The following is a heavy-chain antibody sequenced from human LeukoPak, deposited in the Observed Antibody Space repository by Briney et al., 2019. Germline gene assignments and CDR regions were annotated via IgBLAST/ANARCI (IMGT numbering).Heavy chain of an antibody. J-gene: IGHJ4*02. V-gene: IGHV1-46*01. D-gene: IGHD1-7*01. CDR3: AREDNWNYYFDY. CDR2: INPSGGST. Sequence: ASVKVSCKASGYTFTSYYMHWVRQAPGQGLEWMGIINPSGGSTSYAQKFQGRVTMTRDMSTSTVYMELSSLRSEDTAVYYCAREDNWNYYFDYWGQGTPVTVSS. CDR1: GYTFTSYY.